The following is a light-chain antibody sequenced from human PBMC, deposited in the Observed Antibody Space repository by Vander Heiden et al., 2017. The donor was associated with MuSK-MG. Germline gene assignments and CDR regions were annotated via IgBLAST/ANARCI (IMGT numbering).Light chain of an antibody. CDR1: QNIITY. CDR3: QQSHSSPIT. J-gene: IGKJ4*01. CDR2: TAS. Sequence: DIQMTQSPSSLSASVGDRVTITCRASQNIITYLNWYQHKPGKAPKFLISTASSLQSGVPSRFSGSGSGTYFTLTISRLQPEDIATYFCQQSHSSPITFGGGTKVETK. V-gene: IGKV1-39*01.